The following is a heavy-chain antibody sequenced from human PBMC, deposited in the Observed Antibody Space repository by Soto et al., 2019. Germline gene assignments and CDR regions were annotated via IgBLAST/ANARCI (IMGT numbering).Heavy chain of an antibody. J-gene: IGHJ5*02. Sequence: QVQLQESGPGLVKPSQTLSLSCTVSGGSISSGDYYWSWIRQNPGKGVEWIGYIYYSGSTYYIPSLKSVVIMSVGTSKNQLSLKLSSVTAADTAVYYCAGGPAVADGNWFDPWGQGTLVTVSS. CDR1: GGSISSGDYY. CDR2: IYYSGST. CDR3: AGGPAVADGNWFDP. D-gene: IGHD6-19*01. V-gene: IGHV4-31*01.